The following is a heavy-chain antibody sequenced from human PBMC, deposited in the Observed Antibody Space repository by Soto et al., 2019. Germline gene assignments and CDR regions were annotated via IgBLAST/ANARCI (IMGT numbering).Heavy chain of an antibody. CDR1: GLTFKDYG. CDR3: ARDGWGSNWYFDL. Sequence: GGSLRLSCGAPGLTFKDYGMHWVRQAPGKGLEWVAVISYDGKQTYYADSVKGRLTISKDKSKRTLFLQMNSLRVDDTAVYYCARDGWGSNWYFDLWGRGTLVTVS. V-gene: IGHV3-30*03. CDR2: ISYDGKQT. D-gene: IGHD3-16*01. J-gene: IGHJ2*01.